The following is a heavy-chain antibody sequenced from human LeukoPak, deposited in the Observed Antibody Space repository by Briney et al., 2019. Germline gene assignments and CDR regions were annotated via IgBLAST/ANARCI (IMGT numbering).Heavy chain of an antibody. CDR1: GYTFTSYG. J-gene: IGHJ6*04. CDR3: ARDQKGFMDV. CDR2: IIPIFGTA. V-gene: IGHV1-69*13. Sequence: GASVKVSCKASGYTFTSYGISWVRQAPGQGLEWMGGIIPIFGTANYAQKFQGRVTITADESTSTAYMELSSLRSEDTAVYYCARDQKGFMDVWGKGTTVTVSS.